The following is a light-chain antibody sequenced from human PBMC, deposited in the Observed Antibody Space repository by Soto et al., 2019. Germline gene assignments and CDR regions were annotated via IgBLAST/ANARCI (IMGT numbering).Light chain of an antibody. CDR2: EVS. CDR3: CSYAGSSTWV. CDR1: SSDVGSYNL. J-gene: IGLJ3*02. V-gene: IGLV2-23*02. Sequence: SALTQPASMSGSPGQSITISCTGTSSDVGSYNLVSWYQQHPGKAPKLMIYEVSKRPSGVSNRFSGSKSGNTASLTISGLQAEDEADYYCCSYAGSSTWVFGGGTKLTVL.